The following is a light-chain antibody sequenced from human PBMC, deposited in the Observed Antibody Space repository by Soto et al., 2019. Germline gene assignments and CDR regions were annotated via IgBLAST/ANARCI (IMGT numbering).Light chain of an antibody. V-gene: IGKV1-5*03. J-gene: IGKJ1*01. CDR3: QQYNSFIWT. Sequence: DIQMTQSPSTLSASVGDRVTIFCRASQSISSWLAWYQQKPGKAPKLLISKASNLDSGVPSRFSGSGSGTEFNLTISSLQPEDFATYYCQQYNSFIWTFGRGTKVDIK. CDR2: KAS. CDR1: QSISSW.